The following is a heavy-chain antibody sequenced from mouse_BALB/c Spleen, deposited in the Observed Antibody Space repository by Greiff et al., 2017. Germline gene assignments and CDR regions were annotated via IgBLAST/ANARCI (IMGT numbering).Heavy chain of an antibody. CDR2: IDPETGGT. CDR3: TRSHYYGYVYFDY. Sequence: QVQLQQSGAELVRPGASVTLSCKASGYTFTDYEMHWVKQTPVHGLEWIGAIDPETGGTAYNQKFKGKATLTADKSSSTAYMELRSLTSEDSAVYYCTRSHYYGYVYFDYWGQGTTLTVSS. V-gene: IGHV1-15*01. CDR1: GYTFTDYE. J-gene: IGHJ2*01. D-gene: IGHD1-2*01.